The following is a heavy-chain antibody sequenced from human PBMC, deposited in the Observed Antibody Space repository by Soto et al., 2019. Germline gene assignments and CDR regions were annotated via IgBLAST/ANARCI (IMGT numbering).Heavy chain of an antibody. J-gene: IGHJ5*02. CDR2: IYYSGST. CDR1: GGSISSYY. CDR3: ARGGSLSP. D-gene: IGHD6-13*01. V-gene: IGHV4-59*01. Sequence: SETLSLTCTVSGGSISSYYWSWIRQPPGKGLEWIGYIYYSGSTNYNPSLKSRVTISVDTSKNQFSLKLSSVTAADTAVYYCARGGSLSPWGQGTLVTVSS.